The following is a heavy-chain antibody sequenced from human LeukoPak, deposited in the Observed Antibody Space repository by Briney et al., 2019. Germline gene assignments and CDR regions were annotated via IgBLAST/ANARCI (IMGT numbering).Heavy chain of an antibody. D-gene: IGHD1-26*01. CDR3: ARHRSVGATTRSYYFDY. Sequence: GGSLRLSCAASGFTFSSYAMHWVRQAPGKGLEWVAVISYDGSNKYYADSVKGRFTISRDNSKNTLYLQMNSLRAEDTAVYYCARHRSVGATTRSYYFDYWGQGTLVTVSS. V-gene: IGHV3-30-3*01. CDR2: ISYDGSNK. J-gene: IGHJ4*02. CDR1: GFTFSSYA.